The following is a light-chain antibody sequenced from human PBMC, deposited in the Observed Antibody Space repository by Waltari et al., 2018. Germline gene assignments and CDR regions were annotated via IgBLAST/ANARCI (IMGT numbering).Light chain of an antibody. CDR3: SAYTSTAALV. J-gene: IGLJ1*01. V-gene: IGLV2-14*01. CDR2: EVT. Sequence: QSALTQPASVSGSPGQSITISCTGTSSDIGAYKYVPWYQQHPGKAPKLMIYEVTKRPSGVSNRFSGSKSGNTASLTISGLQGEDEADYYCSAYTSTAALVFGTATKVTVL. CDR1: SSDIGAYKY.